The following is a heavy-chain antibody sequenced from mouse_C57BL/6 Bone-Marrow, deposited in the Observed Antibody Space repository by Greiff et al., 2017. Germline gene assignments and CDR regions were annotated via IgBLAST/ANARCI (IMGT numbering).Heavy chain of an antibody. CDR3: ARSGCSNHYAMDY. CDR2: IYPRSGNT. D-gene: IGHD2-5*01. J-gene: IGHJ4*01. Sequence: QVQLQQSGAELARPGASVKLSCKASGYTFTSYGISWVKQRTGQGLEWIGEIYPRSGNTYYNEKFKGKATLTADKSSSTAYMELRSLTSEDSAVXFCARSGCSNHYAMDYWGQGTSVTVSS. V-gene: IGHV1-81*01. CDR1: GYTFTSYG.